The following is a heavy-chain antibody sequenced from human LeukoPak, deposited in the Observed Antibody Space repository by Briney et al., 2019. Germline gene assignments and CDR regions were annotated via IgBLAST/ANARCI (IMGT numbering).Heavy chain of an antibody. CDR2: INPGGSSI. D-gene: IGHD1-14*01. V-gene: IGHV3-74*01. CDR1: GFTFSSYW. J-gene: IGHJ4*02. Sequence: GRSLRLSCAASGFTFSSYWMHWVRQVPGKGLVWVARINPGGSSITYADSVKGRFTISRDNAKNTLYLQMDSLRAEDTGVYYCARSNQADDYWGQGPLVTVSS. CDR3: ARSNQADDY.